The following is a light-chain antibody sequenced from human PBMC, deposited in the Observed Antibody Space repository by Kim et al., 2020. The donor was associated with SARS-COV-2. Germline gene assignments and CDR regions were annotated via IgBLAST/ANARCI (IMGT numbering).Light chain of an antibody. CDR1: QSRVYGDGNTY. CDR3: MQGTHWPFT. V-gene: IGKV2-30*01. J-gene: IGKJ3*01. Sequence: AASISCRSSQSRVYGDGNTYLNWLHQRPGQSPRRLIYKVSNRDSGVPDRFSGSGSGTDFTLQISRVEAEDVGVYYCMQGTHWPFTFGPGTKVDIK. CDR2: KVS.